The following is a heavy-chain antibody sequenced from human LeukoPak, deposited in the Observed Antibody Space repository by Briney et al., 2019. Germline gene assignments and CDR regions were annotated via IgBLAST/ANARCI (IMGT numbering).Heavy chain of an antibody. V-gene: IGHV4-34*01. CDR1: GGSFSGYY. D-gene: IGHD2-15*01. J-gene: IGHJ6*03. CDR2: INHSGST. Sequence: PSETLSLTCAVYGGSFSGYYWSWIRQPPGKGLEWIGEINHSGSTNYNPSLKSRVTISVDTSKNQFSLKLSSVTAADTAVYYCARGIYCSGGSCWAPMDVWGKGTTVTISS. CDR3: ARGIYCSGGSCWAPMDV.